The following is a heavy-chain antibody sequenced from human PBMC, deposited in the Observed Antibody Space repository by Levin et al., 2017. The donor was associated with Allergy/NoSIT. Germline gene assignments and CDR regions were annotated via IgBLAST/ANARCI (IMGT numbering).Heavy chain of an antibody. V-gene: IGHV1-2*02. CDR1: GYTFTGYY. CDR2: INPNSGGT. J-gene: IGHJ4*02. D-gene: IGHD1-26*01. Sequence: ASVKVSCKASGYTFTGYYIHWVRQAPGQGLEWMGWINPNSGGTKFAQKFQGRVTMVRDTSISTAYMDLFRLRSDDTAVYYCARGISGAPDDWGQGTLVTVSS. CDR3: ARGISGAPDD.